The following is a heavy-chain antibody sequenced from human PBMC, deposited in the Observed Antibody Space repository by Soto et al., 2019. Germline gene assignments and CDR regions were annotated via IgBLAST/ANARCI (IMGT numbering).Heavy chain of an antibody. J-gene: IGHJ5*02. Sequence: QVHLVESGGGVVQPGRSLRLSCAASGFTFSSYGMHWVRQAPGKGLEWVAIIWYDGNITYYADSVKGRFTISRDNSKNTLYLQMNSLRAEDTAVYYCARDRTRIAAADMYNFFDPWGQGTLVTVSS. CDR3: ARDRTRIAAADMYNFFDP. D-gene: IGHD6-13*01. CDR2: IWYDGNIT. V-gene: IGHV3-33*01. CDR1: GFTFSSYG.